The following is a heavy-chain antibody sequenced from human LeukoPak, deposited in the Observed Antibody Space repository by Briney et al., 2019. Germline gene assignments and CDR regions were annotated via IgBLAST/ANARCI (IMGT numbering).Heavy chain of an antibody. Sequence: GASVKVSCKASGYTFYTYGLSWVRQAPGQGLEWMGWISPYSGHANYAQKLQGRVTMTTDTSTSTAYMELRSLRSDDTAMYYCARDPGVYSSGSYAPGWSDPWGQGSLVTVSS. D-gene: IGHD6-19*01. CDR2: ISPYSGHA. CDR3: ARDPGVYSSGSYAPGWSDP. CDR1: GYTFYTYG. V-gene: IGHV1-18*04. J-gene: IGHJ5*02.